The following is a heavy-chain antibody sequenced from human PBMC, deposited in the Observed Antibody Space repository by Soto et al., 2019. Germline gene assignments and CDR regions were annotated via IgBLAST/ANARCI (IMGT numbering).Heavy chain of an antibody. CDR2: TSFDGKNK. CDR3: ARERAIAATGIFYS. CDR1: GFTFSRYA. D-gene: IGHD6-13*01. Sequence: RLSCAGSGFTFSRYAMNWVRQAPGKGLEWVAATSFDGKNKDYADSVKGRFTISRDNSKKTLFLQMSSLRPEDTAVYYCARERAIAATGIFYSWGQGTLVTVSS. V-gene: IGHV3-30*04. J-gene: IGHJ1*01.